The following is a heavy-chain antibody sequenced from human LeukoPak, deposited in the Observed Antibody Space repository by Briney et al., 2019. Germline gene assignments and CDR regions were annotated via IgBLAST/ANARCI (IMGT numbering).Heavy chain of an antibody. Sequence: GGSLRLSCAASGFTFSSYGMNWVRQAPVKGLEWVASTSSSSEYIHYADSVQGRFTIFRDNAKNSLHLQMNSLRAEDTAVYYCASSPYGPNSSGYYPLGHWGQGTLVTVSS. D-gene: IGHD3-22*01. CDR2: TSSSSEYI. CDR1: GFTFSSYG. CDR3: ASSPYGPNSSGYYPLGH. V-gene: IGHV3-21*01. J-gene: IGHJ4*02.